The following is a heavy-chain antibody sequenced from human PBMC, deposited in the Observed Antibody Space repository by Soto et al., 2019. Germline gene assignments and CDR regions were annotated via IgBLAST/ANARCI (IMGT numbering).Heavy chain of an antibody. V-gene: IGHV2-5*02. J-gene: IGHJ4*02. CDR1: GFSLRTIGAG. CDR2: IYWDDDK. Sequence: QITLKESGPTLVKPTQTLTLTCTFSGFSLRTIGAGVGWIRQPPGKALEWLALIYWDDDKRYSSSLKSRLTTXKAPSKNQVVLTMTNMDPVDTAPYYCAPPAAKYSSSWYFDYWGQGTLVTVSS. CDR3: APPAAKYSSSWYFDY. D-gene: IGHD6-13*01.